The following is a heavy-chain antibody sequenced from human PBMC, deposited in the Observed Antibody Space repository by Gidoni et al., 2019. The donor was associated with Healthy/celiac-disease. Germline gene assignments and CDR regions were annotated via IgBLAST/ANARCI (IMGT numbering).Heavy chain of an antibody. D-gene: IGHD6-6*01. V-gene: IGHV3-15*01. CDR1: GFTFRNAW. Sequence: EVQLVESGGGLVKPGGSLRLSCAASGFTFRNAWMSWVRQAPGKGLEWVGRIKSKTDGGTTDYAAPVKGRFTISRDDSKNTLYLQMNSLKTEDTAVYYCTGTTQLRAKQLVRDYWGQGTLVTVSS. CDR3: TGTTQLRAKQLVRDY. J-gene: IGHJ4*02. CDR2: IKSKTDGGTT.